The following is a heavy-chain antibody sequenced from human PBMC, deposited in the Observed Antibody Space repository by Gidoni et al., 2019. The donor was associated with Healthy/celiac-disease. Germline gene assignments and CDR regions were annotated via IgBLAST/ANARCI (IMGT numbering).Heavy chain of an antibody. V-gene: IGHV3-9*01. CDR1: GFTFDDYA. CDR3: AKEGTYYYYGMDV. CDR2: ISWNSGSI. D-gene: IGHD1-1*01. J-gene: IGHJ6*02. Sequence: EVQLVESGGGLVQPGRSLRLSCAASGFTFDDYAMHWVRQAPGKGLEWVSGISWNSGSIGYADSVKGRFTISRDNAKNSLYLQMNSLRAEDTALYYCAKEGTYYYYGMDVWGQGTTVTVSS.